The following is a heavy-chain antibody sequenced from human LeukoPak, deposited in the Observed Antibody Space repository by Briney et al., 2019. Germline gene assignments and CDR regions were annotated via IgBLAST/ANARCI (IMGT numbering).Heavy chain of an antibody. V-gene: IGHV3-23*01. J-gene: IGHJ4*02. D-gene: IGHD3-10*01. Sequence: GGSLRLSCAASGFTFSSYGMHWVRQAPGKGLEWVSAISGSGSSTYYADSVKGRFTISRDNSKNTLYLQMNSLGAEDTAVYYCAKDVGYYGSGSPEFDYWGQGTLVTVSS. CDR2: ISGSGSST. CDR1: GFTFSSYG. CDR3: AKDVGYYGSGSPEFDY.